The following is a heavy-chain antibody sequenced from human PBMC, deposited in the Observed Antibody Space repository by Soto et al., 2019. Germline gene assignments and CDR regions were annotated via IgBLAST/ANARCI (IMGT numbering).Heavy chain of an antibody. V-gene: IGHV3-30*03. CDR2: IAYDASKK. CDR1: GFSFSYYA. D-gene: IGHD2-15*01. Sequence: QVQLVESGGGVVQPGRSLRLSCAASGFSFSYYAMHWVRQAPGKGLEWVAVIAYDASKKYYADSVKGRFTISRDNSTNTLYLKKIRPRDADTAVYYCASPYCSGGSRYLTEYFQPWGQGTLVTVSS. CDR3: ASPYCSGGSRYLTEYFQP. J-gene: IGHJ1*01.